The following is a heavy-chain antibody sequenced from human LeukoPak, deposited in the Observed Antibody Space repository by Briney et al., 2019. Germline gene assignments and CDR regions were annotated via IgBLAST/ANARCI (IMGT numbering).Heavy chain of an antibody. V-gene: IGHV4-59*08. D-gene: IGHD6-19*01. Sequence: PSETLSLPCAVSGGSITGHYWNWIRQTPGMRLEWIGYTYYSRTTIYNSYFKGRATMSIDTSKNQLYLNLTSVTATDTAVYYCAKLGHSDGWYLGAFDIWGQGTTVIVSS. CDR2: TYYSRTT. J-gene: IGHJ3*02. CDR1: GGSITGHY. CDR3: AKLGHSDGWYLGAFDI.